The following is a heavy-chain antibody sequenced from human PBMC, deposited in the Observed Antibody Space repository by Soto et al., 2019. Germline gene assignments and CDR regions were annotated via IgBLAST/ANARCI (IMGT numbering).Heavy chain of an antibody. J-gene: IGHJ5*02. D-gene: IGHD2-2*01. CDR1: GGSISSGDCY. Sequence: QVQLQESGPGLVKPSQTLSLTCTVSGGSISSGDCYWSWIRQPPGKGLEWIGYIYYSGSTYYNPSLQRRVTIPVDTSKNQSSLKLSPVTAADTAVYYWARVSPSSSFSPWGQGTLVTVSS. V-gene: IGHV4-30-4*01. CDR3: ARVSPSSSFSP. CDR2: IYYSGST.